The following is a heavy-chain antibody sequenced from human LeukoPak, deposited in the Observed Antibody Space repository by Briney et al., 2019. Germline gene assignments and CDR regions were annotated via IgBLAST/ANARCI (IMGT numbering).Heavy chain of an antibody. J-gene: IGHJ4*02. CDR3: AKDGGVWFGESNDY. CDR1: GFTFGSYS. CDR2: ISAGGITT. V-gene: IGHV3-23*01. Sequence: GGSLRLPCAASGFTFGSYSMSWVRQAPGKGLEWVSVISAGGITTYYADSVKGRFTISRDNFKNTLYLQMNSLRVEDTAVYYCAKDGGVWFGESNDYWGQGTLVTVSS. D-gene: IGHD3-10*01.